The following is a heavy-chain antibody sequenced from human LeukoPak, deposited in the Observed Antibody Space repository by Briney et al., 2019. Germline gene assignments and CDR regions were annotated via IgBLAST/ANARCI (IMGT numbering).Heavy chain of an antibody. Sequence: GASVKVSCKASGGTFSSYAISWVRQAPGQGLEWMGGIIPIFGTANYAQKFQGRVTITADKSTSTAYMELSSLRSEDTAVYYCARDVKPYTIFGVVSGLHYMDVWGKGTTVTVSS. D-gene: IGHD3-3*01. V-gene: IGHV1-69*06. CDR1: GGTFSSYA. CDR3: ARDVKPYTIFGVVSGLHYMDV. J-gene: IGHJ6*03. CDR2: IIPIFGTA.